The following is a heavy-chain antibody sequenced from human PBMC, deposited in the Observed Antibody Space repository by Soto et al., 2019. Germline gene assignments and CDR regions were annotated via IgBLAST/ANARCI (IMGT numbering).Heavy chain of an antibody. CDR1: GVSITTDKW. J-gene: IGHJ3*01. V-gene: IGHV4-4*02. D-gene: IGHD2-15*01. Sequence: QVQLQESGPRLVKPSETLFLTCTVSGVSITTDKWWSWVRQPPGKGLEWIGEIWQGGNTNYNPALKSRVCVSLDSSSNQFSQWVTSVTAADTAVYFCAMNPCGGGRCDTAFAVWGQGTTVTVSP. CDR2: IWQGGNT. CDR3: AMNPCGGGRCDTAFAV.